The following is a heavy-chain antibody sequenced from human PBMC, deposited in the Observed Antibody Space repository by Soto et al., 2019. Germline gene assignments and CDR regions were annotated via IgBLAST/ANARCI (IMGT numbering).Heavy chain of an antibody. J-gene: IGHJ5*02. CDR1: GYTLTELS. CDR2: FDPEDGET. Sequence: ASVKVSCKVSGYTLTELSMHWVRQAPGKGLEWMGGFDPEDGETIYAQKFQGRVTMTADTSTDTAYMELSSLRSEDTAVYYCARDQVAAVTQYNWFDPWGQGTLVTVSS. D-gene: IGHD6-13*01. V-gene: IGHV1-24*01. CDR3: ARDQVAAVTQYNWFDP.